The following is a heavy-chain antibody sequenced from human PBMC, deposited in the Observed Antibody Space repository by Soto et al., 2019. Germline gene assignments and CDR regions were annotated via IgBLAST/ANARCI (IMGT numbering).Heavy chain of an antibody. CDR1: GYTFTSYG. J-gene: IGHJ4*02. CDR2: ISAYNGNT. V-gene: IGHV1-18*01. CDR3: ARDHRAKFDY. Sequence: QVQLVQSGDAVPKPGASVKVSCKSSGYTFTSYGISWVRQAPGQGLEWMGWISAYNGNTNDAQKLQGRVTMTTDTSTCRAYLELRSLRSQATAVYYCARDHRAKFDYWCRGTLVTVSS.